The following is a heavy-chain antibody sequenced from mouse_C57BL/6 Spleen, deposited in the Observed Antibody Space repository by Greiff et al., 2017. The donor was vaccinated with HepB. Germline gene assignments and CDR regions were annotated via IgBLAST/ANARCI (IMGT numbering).Heavy chain of an antibody. CDR2: IDPETGGT. D-gene: IGHD1-1*01. J-gene: IGHJ2*01. Sequence: VKLQQSGAELVRPGASVTLSCKASGYTFTDYEMHWVKQTPVHGLEWIGAIDPETGGTAYNQKFKGKAILTADKSSSTAYMELRSLTSEDSAVYYCTRVFRITTVVATDYWGQGTTLTVSS. CDR1: GYTFTDYE. CDR3: TRVFRITTVVATDY. V-gene: IGHV1-15*01.